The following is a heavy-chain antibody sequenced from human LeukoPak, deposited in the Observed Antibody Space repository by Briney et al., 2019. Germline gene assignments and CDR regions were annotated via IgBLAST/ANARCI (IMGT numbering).Heavy chain of an antibody. CDR1: GGSFSGYY. CDR2: INHSGST. J-gene: IGHJ4*02. CDR3: ARPRYSSGALLY. V-gene: IGHV4-34*01. D-gene: IGHD6-19*01. Sequence: SETLSLTCAVYGGSFSGYYWSWIRQPPGKGLEWIGEINHSGSTNYNPSLKSRVTISVDTSKNQFSLKLSFVTAADTAVYYCARPRYSSGALLYWGQGTLVTVSS.